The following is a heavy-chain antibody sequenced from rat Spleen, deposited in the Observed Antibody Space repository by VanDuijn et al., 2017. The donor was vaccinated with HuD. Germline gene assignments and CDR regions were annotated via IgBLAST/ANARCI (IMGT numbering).Heavy chain of an antibody. J-gene: IGHJ2*01. D-gene: IGHD1-6*01. CDR3: TRDRILRSTGFDY. CDR2: INYDGGST. V-gene: IGHV5-20*01. Sequence: EVRLVESGGGLVRPGGSLKVSCEASGFTFNDYYMAWVRQAPTKGLEWVASINYDGGSTYYRDSVKGRFTISRENAKSSLYLQMDSLRSEDTATYYCTRDRILRSTGFDYWGQGVMVTVSS. CDR1: GFTFNDYY.